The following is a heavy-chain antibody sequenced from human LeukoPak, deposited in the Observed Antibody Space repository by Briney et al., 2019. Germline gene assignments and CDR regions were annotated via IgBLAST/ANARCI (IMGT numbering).Heavy chain of an antibody. CDR2: ISSSGIAT. CDR3: ATGGFCTDAVCYRYNAFGI. V-gene: IGHV3-48*03. CDR1: GFIFGSHE. J-gene: IGHJ3*02. Sequence: GGSLRLSCAASGFIFGSHEMPWVGQAPGKGLGWVSYISSSGIATYYADSVRGRFTISRDNAKNSSYLQMNSLSAEDTPVYYCATGGFCTDAVCYRYNAFGIWGQGTMVTVSS. D-gene: IGHD2-8*01.